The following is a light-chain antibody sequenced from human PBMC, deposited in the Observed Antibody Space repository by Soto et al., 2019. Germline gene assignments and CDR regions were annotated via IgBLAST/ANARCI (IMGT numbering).Light chain of an antibody. CDR2: DVS. CDR3: SSYTSIPALV. J-gene: IGLJ1*01. V-gene: IGLV2-14*01. CDR1: SSDVGGYNS. Sequence: QSVLTQPASVSGSPGQSITISCTGTSSDVGGYNSVSWYQQHPGKVPKIMIYDVSIRPSGVPDRFSGSKSGNMASLTISGLQAEDEADYYCSSYTSIPALVFGTGTKVTVL.